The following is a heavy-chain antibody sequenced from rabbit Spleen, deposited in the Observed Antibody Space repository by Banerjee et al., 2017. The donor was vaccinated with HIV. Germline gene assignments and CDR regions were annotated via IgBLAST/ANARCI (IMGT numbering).Heavy chain of an antibody. V-gene: IGHV1S47*01. Sequence: QEQLVESGGGLVQPGGSLKLSCKASGFDFNTYGVSWVRQAPGKGLEWIGYIDPLFGTTYYANWVNGRFTISSHNAQNTLYLQLNTLTAADTATYFCVRGASSSGYYSLWGPGTLAPS. CDR2: IDPLFGTT. CDR3: VRGASSSGYYSL. D-gene: IGHD1-1*01. CDR1: GFDFNTYG. J-gene: IGHJ4*01.